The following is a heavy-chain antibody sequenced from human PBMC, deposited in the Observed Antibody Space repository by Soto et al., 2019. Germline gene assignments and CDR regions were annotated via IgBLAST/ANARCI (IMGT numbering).Heavy chain of an antibody. V-gene: IGHV4-38-2*01. Sequence: SETLSLTRAVSGYSIASGYYWAWIRQSPGKGLEWIGSIYHAGSVYYNPSLNSRVAVSLDTSKNHFSLKLTSVTAADTAVYYCARTFDYYGMDVWSQGTTVTVSS. J-gene: IGHJ6*02. CDR2: IYHAGSV. CDR1: GYSIASGYY. CDR3: ARTFDYYGMDV.